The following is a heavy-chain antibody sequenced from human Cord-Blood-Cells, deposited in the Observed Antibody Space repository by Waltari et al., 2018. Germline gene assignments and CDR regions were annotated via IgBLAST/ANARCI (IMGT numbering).Heavy chain of an antibody. CDR2: INHSGRT. V-gene: IGHV4-34*01. Sequence: QVQLQQWGAGLLKPSETLSLTCAGYGGSFSGYYWRWIRQPPGKGLAWIGEINHSGRTDYNPSLTSRVTISVDTSKNRFSLKLSSVTAADTAVYYCARAIAARPGDAFDIWGQGTRVTVSS. J-gene: IGHJ3*02. CDR1: GGSFSGYY. D-gene: IGHD6-6*01. CDR3: ARAIAARPGDAFDI.